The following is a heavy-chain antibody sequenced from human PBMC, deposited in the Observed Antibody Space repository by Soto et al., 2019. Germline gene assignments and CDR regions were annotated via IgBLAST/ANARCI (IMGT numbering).Heavy chain of an antibody. V-gene: IGHV3-30*18. CDR1: GFTFSSYG. J-gene: IGHJ6*02. CDR3: AKDPGCICSSCYFVYYRMDV. Sequence: GGSLRLSCAASGFTFSSYGMHWVRQAPGKGLEWVAVISYDGSNKYYADSVKGRFTISRDNSKNTLYLQMNSLRAEDTAVYYCAKDPGCICSSCYFVYYRMDVWGQGTTVTVSS. CDR2: ISYDGSNK. D-gene: IGHD2-2*01.